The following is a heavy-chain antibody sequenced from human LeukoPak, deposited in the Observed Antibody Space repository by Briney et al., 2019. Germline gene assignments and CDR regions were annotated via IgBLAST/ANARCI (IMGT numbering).Heavy chain of an antibody. V-gene: IGHV3-7*01. CDR2: INQDGSEK. CDR3: ARDTAGNDY. CDR1: RSTFSNYW. J-gene: IGHJ4*02. D-gene: IGHD6-19*01. Sequence: GGSLRLSCAASRSTFSNYWMSWVRQAPGKGLEWVANINQDGSEKYYVDSVKGRFTISRDNAKNSLYLQMSSLRDEDTAVYYCARDTAGNDYWGQGTLVTVSS.